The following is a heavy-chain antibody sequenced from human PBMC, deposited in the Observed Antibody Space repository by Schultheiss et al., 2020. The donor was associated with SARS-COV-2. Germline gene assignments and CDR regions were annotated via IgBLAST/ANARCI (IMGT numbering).Heavy chain of an antibody. J-gene: IGHJ4*02. V-gene: IGHV1-3*01. Sequence: ASVKVSCKASGYTFTSYAMHWVRQAPGQRLEWMGWINAGNGNTNYAQKLQDRVIMTTDTSTNTAYMELRSLRSEDTAVYYCAREGTGIAVAGHFDYWGQGTLVTVSS. CDR2: INAGNGNT. CDR3: AREGTGIAVAGHFDY. CDR1: GYTFTSYA. D-gene: IGHD6-19*01.